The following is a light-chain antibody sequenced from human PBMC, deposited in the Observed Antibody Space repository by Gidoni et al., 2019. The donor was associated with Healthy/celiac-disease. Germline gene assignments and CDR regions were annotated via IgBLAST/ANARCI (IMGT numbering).Light chain of an antibody. CDR2: TAS. J-gene: IGKJ1*01. V-gene: IGKV1-12*02. CDR3: QQASSFPWT. CDR1: QDISTS. Sequence: DVQMAQSPSSVSAAVGDRVTMTCRASQDISTSLAWYQQKSGKAPTLLIYTASNLQSGVPSRFSGSGSGTEFTLTISSLQPEDFATYYCQQASSFPWTFGQGTKVEIK.